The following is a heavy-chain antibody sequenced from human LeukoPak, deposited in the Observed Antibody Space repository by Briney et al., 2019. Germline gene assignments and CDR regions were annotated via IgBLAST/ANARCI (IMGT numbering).Heavy chain of an antibody. CDR2: ISTSSSYI. CDR3: ARGTLNIPGEHGAFDY. J-gene: IGHJ4*02. CDR1: GFTFSSYS. D-gene: IGHD1-14*01. V-gene: IGHV3-21*01. Sequence: GGSLRLSCAASGFTFSSYSMNWVRQAPGKGLEWVSSISTSSSYIHYADSVKGRFTISRDNTKNSLYLQMNSLRAEDTAVYYCARGTLNIPGEHGAFDYWGQGTLVTVSS.